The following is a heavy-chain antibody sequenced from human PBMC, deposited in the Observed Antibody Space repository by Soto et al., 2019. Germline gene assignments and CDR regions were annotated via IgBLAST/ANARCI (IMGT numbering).Heavy chain of an antibody. V-gene: IGHV1-46*03. D-gene: IGHD3-3*01. CDR1: GYTFTSYY. CDR3: ARAAPITIFGVVPHYYYCYYMDV. J-gene: IGHJ6*03. CDR2: INPSGGST. Sequence: GASVKVSCKASGYTFTSYYMHWVRQAPGQGLEWMGIINPSGGSTSYAQKFQGRVTMTRDTSTSTVYMELSSLRSEDTAVYYCARAAPITIFGVVPHYYYCYYMDVWGKGTTVTVSS.